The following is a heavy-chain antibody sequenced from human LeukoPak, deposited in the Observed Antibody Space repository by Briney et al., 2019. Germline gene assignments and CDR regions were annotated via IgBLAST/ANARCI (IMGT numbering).Heavy chain of an antibody. V-gene: IGHV3-20*04. J-gene: IGHJ4*02. CDR3: ARPPYYYNSGFFYFDY. Sequence: GGSLRLSCAASGFTFDDYGMSWVRQAPGKGLEWVSGINWNGGSTGYADSVKGRFTISRDNAKNSLYLQMNSLKAEDTAVYYCARPPYYYNSGFFYFDYWGQGTLVTVSS. D-gene: IGHD3-10*01. CDR2: INWNGGST. CDR1: GFTFDDYG.